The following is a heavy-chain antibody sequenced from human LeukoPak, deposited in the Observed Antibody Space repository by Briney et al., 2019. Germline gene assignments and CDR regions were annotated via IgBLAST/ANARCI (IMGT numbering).Heavy chain of an antibody. CDR2: ISSSSSYI. CDR1: GFTFSSYS. Sequence: GGSLRLSCAASGFTFSSYSMNWVRQAPGKGLEWVSSISSSSSYIYYADSVKGRFTISRDNAKNSLYLQMNSLRAEDTAVYYCARDRAKGGYSYGDYWGQGTLVTVSS. V-gene: IGHV3-21*01. D-gene: IGHD5-18*01. CDR3: ARDRAKGGYSYGDY. J-gene: IGHJ4*02.